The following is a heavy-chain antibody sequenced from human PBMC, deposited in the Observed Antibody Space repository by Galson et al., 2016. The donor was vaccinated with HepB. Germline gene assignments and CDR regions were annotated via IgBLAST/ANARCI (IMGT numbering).Heavy chain of an antibody. V-gene: IGHV3-49*03. Sequence: SLRLSCATSGFSLGDYIMSWFRQAPGKGLEWVGFVRSIAYGGTTEYAASGKGRFSNSRDDSNSIGHLQINNLKTEDTTVYYCSRGVIVAASTPFDYWGQGTLVTVSS. CDR2: VRSIAYGGTT. J-gene: IGHJ4*02. CDR1: GFSLGDYI. CDR3: SRGVIVAASTPFDY. D-gene: IGHD6-13*01.